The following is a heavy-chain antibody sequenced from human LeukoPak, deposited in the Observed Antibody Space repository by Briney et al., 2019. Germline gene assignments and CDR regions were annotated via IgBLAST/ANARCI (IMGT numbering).Heavy chain of an antibody. Sequence: GRSLRLSCAASGFTFSSYGMHWVRQAPGKGLDWVAVIWNDGSKKYYADSVKGRFTISRDNSKNTLYLQMNSLRAEDTAVYYCARSRWEQRLASPPIDYWGQGTLVTVSS. D-gene: IGHD6-19*01. CDR3: ARSRWEQRLASPPIDY. J-gene: IGHJ4*02. CDR2: IWNDGSKK. CDR1: GFTFSSYG. V-gene: IGHV3-33*01.